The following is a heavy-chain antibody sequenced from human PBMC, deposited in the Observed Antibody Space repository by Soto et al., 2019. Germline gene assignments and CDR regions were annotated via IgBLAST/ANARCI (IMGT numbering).Heavy chain of an antibody. CDR3: ARASYWNKGGYYYYGMDV. V-gene: IGHV1-69*13. Sequence: SVKVSCKASGGTFSSYAISWVRQAPGQGLEWMGGIIPIFGTANYAQKFQGRVTITADESTSTAYMELSSLRSEDTAVYYCARASYWNKGGYYYYGMDVWGQGTTVTVSS. CDR1: GGTFSSYA. D-gene: IGHD1-1*01. CDR2: IIPIFGTA. J-gene: IGHJ6*02.